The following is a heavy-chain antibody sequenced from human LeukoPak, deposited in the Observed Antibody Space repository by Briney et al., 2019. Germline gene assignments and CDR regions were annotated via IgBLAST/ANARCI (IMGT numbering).Heavy chain of an antibody. Sequence: SEPLSLTCVLSGGSLTNYFWHWIRQPAGKGLEWIGHISGNGNNDFNPSLNSRVTISLDKSQNQFSLKLNSVTAADTAIYYCARGGTSSWYPLMKWGQGTLVTVSS. J-gene: IGHJ4*02. V-gene: IGHV4-59*10. CDR3: ARGGTSSWYPLMK. D-gene: IGHD2-2*01. CDR1: GGSLTNYF. CDR2: ISGNGNN.